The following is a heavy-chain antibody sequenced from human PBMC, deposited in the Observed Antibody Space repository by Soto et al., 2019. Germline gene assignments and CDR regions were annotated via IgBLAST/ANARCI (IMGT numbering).Heavy chain of an antibody. V-gene: IGHV1-24*01. Sequence: GDSVKVSWKVSGHTLTEISMHWVRQAPGKGLEWMGGFDPEDGETFYAQKFQGRLTMTEDTAIETAYMEMSFLRSEDTAVYYCASGPRRGDVTAVTTWGEQYFYCMNVWGQGTTVTVSS. D-gene: IGHD2-21*02. J-gene: IGHJ6*02. CDR2: FDPEDGET. CDR1: GHTLTEIS. CDR3: ASGPRRGDVTAVTTWGEQYFYCMNV.